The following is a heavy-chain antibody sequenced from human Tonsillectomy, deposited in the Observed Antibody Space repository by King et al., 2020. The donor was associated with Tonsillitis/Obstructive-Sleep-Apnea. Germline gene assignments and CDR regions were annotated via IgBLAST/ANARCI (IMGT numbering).Heavy chain of an antibody. CDR3: ARRGSSSWGSLKFFDY. V-gene: IGHV4-39*01. D-gene: IGHD6-13*01. Sequence: PLQESGPGLVKPSETLSLTCTVSGGSISSSSYYWGWIRQPPGKGLEWIGSIYYSGSTYYNPSLKSRVTISVDTSKNQFSLKLSSVTAADTAVYYCARRGSSSWGSLKFFDYLGQGTLVTVSS. J-gene: IGHJ4*02. CDR1: GGSISSSSYY. CDR2: IYYSGST.